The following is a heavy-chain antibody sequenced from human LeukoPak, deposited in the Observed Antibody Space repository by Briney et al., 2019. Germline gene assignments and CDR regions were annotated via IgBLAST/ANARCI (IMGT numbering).Heavy chain of an antibody. CDR3: ARVLVATPEY. J-gene: IGHJ4*02. Sequence: GGSLRLSCAASGFTFSSYGMHWVRQAPGKGLEWVAFIRYDGSNKYYADSVKGRFTISRDNSKNTLYLQMNSLRAEDTAVYYCARVLVATPEYWGEGTLVTVYS. V-gene: IGHV3-30*02. CDR2: IRYDGSNK. D-gene: IGHD5-12*01. CDR1: GFTFSSYG.